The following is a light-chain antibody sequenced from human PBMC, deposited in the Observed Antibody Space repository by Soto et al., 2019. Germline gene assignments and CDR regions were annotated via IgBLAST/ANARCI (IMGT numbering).Light chain of an antibody. CDR3: EQYNSFPT. J-gene: IGKJ1*01. Sequence: DIQMTQSPSTLSASVGDRVTITCRASQSISSWLGWYQQKPGKAPKLLIYKASSLESGVPSRFSGSGSGTEFTLTISSLQPDDFETYYGEQYNSFPTFGQGTKVEIK. CDR2: KAS. CDR1: QSISSW. V-gene: IGKV1-5*03.